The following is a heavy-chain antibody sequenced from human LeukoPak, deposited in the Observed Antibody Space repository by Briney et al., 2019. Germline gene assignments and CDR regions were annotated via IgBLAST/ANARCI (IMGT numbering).Heavy chain of an antibody. J-gene: IGHJ4*02. CDR2: IYSGGST. CDR1: GFTVSSNY. V-gene: IGHV3-53*01. CDR3: ARDDYDILTGYDGSDY. D-gene: IGHD3-9*01. Sequence: PGGSLRLSCAASGFTVSSNYMSWVRQAPGKGLEWVSVIYSGGSTYYADSVKGRFTISRDNSKNTLYLQMNSLRAEDTAVYYCARDDYDILTGYDGSDYWGQGTLVTVSS.